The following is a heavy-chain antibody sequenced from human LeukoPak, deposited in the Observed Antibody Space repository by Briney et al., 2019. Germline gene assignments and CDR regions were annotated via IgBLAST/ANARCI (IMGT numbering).Heavy chain of an antibody. D-gene: IGHD1-14*01. CDR3: ATETIGRHYDY. CDR2: IGPTGTDR. J-gene: IGHJ4*02. CDR1: GFTFSSCG. V-gene: IGHV3-21*01. Sequence: PGGSLRLSCAASGFTFSSCGFNWVRQAPGKGLEWDSSIGPTGTDRYYADSARGRFTIPRDNAKNSMYLQMDSLRDEDTAVYYCATETIGRHYDYWGQGTLLTVSS.